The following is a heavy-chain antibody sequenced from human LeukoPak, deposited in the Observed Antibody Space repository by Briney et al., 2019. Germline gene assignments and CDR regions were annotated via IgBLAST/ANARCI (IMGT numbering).Heavy chain of an antibody. J-gene: IGHJ4*02. V-gene: IGHV3-30*04. Sequence: PGGSLRLSCAASGFTFSSYAMHWVRQAPGKGLEWVAVISYDGSNKYYADSVKGRFTISRDNSKNTLYLQMNSLRAEDTAVYYCAKGMDSSGWYLDYWGQGTLVTVSS. CDR3: AKGMDSSGWYLDY. CDR2: ISYDGSNK. D-gene: IGHD6-19*01. CDR1: GFTFSSYA.